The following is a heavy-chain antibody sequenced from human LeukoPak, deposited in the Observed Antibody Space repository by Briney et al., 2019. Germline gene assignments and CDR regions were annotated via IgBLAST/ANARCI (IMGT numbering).Heavy chain of an antibody. CDR3: ARSGGGYLRYYFDY. CDR1: GGSISSSSYY. V-gene: IGHV4-39*07. D-gene: IGHD5-12*01. CDR2: MYSSGST. J-gene: IGHJ4*02. Sequence: PSETLSLTCTVSGGSISSSSYYWGWIRQPPGKGLEWIGSMYSSGSTYYNPSLKSRVTISVDTSKNQFSLKLSSVTAADTAVYYCARSGGGYLRYYFDYWGQGTLVTVSS.